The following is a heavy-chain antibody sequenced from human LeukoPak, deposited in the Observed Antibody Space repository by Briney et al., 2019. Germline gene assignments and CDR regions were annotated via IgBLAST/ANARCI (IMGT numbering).Heavy chain of an antibody. CDR3: ARVNYYDSSGYSNDY. J-gene: IGHJ4*02. CDR2: INSDGSST. D-gene: IGHD3-22*01. CDR1: GFTFSSYW. Sequence: GRSLRLSCAASGFTFSSYWMYWVRQAPGKGLVWVSRINSDGSSTSYADSVKGRFTISRDNAKNTLYLQMNSLRAADTAVYYCARVNYYDSSGYSNDYWGQGTLVTVSS. V-gene: IGHV3-74*01.